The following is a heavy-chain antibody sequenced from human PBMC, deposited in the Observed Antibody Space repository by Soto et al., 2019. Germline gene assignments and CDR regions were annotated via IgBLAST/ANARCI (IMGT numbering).Heavy chain of an antibody. J-gene: IGHJ4*02. CDR2: ISAYNGNT. D-gene: IGHD3-10*01. V-gene: IGHV1-18*04. CDR3: ARGIKYYGSGSYYNPTTDFDY. CDR1: GYTFTSYG. Sequence: GASVKVSCKASGYTFTSYGISWVRQAPGQGLEWMGWISAYNGNTNYAQKLQGRVTMTTDTSTSTAYMELGSLRSDDTAVYYCARGIKYYGSGSYYNPTTDFDYWSQGTLVTVSS.